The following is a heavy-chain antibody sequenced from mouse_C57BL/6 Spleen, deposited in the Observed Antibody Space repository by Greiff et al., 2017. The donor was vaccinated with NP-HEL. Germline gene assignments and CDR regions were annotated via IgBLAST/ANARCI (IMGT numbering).Heavy chain of an antibody. CDR1: GFTFSDFY. V-gene: IGHV7-1*01. D-gene: IGHD2-4*01. CDR2: SRNKANDYTT. CDR3: ARDASYDYPFDY. Sequence: EVMLVESGGGLVQSGRSLRLSCATSGFTFSDFYMEWVRQAPGKGLEWIAASRNKANDYTTEYSASVKGRFIVSRDTSQSILYLQMNALRAEDTAIYYCARDASYDYPFDYWGQGTSVTVSS. J-gene: IGHJ4*01.